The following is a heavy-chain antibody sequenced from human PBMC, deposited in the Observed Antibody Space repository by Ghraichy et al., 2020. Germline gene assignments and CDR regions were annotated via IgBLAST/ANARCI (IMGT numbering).Heavy chain of an antibody. CDR3: ARDSATAMDV. D-gene: IGHD6-25*01. CDR1: GFSFSDHY. CDR2: IQNKGRSKVA. V-gene: IGHV3-72*01. Sequence: GGSLRLSCAASGFSFSDHYMDWVRQAPGKGLEWLDRIQNKGRSKVADYAASVKGRFTMSRDDSKNSLYLQMNSLKNEDTAVYYCARDSATAMDVWGQGTTVTVSS. J-gene: IGHJ6*02.